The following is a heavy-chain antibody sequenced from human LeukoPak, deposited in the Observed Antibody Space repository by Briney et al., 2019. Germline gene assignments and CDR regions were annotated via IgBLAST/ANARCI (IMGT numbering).Heavy chain of an antibody. V-gene: IGHV3-48*03. CDR1: GFTFSSYE. D-gene: IGHD2/OR15-2a*01. Sequence: GGSLRLSCAASGFTFSSYEMNWVRQAPGKGLEWVSYISSSGSTIYYADSVKGRFTISRDNAKNSLFLQMNGLRAEDTAVYYCATYCGSITCDAFDVWGQGTMVTVSS. CDR3: ATYCGSITCDAFDV. CDR2: ISSSGSTI. J-gene: IGHJ3*01.